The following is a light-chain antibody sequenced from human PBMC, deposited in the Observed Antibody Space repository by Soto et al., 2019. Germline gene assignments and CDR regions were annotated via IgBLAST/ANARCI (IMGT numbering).Light chain of an antibody. V-gene: IGKV3-20*01. CDR2: GAS. CDR3: QQYGSSYPWT. Sequence: EIVLTQSPGTLSLSPGERATLSCRASQSVSSNYLAWYQQKPGQAPRLLIYGASSRATGIPDRCSGSGSGTDFTLTIRRLEPEDFAVYYCQQYGSSYPWTFGQGTKVDIK. J-gene: IGKJ1*01. CDR1: QSVSSNY.